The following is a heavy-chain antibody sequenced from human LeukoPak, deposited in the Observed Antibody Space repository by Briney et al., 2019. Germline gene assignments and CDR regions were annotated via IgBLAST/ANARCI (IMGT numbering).Heavy chain of an antibody. D-gene: IGHD6-19*01. CDR2: IYYSGST. J-gene: IGHJ5*02. V-gene: IGHV4-39*01. CDR3: ARHGSEWIWDSSGWLTGWFDP. Sequence: PSETLSLTCTVSGGSISSSSYYWGWIRQPPGKGLEWIGSIYYSGSTYYNPSLKSRVTISVDTSKNQFSLKLSSVTAADTAVYYCARHGSEWIWDSSGWLTGWFDPWGQGTLVTVSS. CDR1: GGSISSSSYY.